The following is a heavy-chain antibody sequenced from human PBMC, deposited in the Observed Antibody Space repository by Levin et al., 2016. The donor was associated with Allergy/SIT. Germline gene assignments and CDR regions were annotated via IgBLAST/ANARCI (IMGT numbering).Heavy chain of an antibody. J-gene: IGHJ4*02. D-gene: IGHD6-6*01. V-gene: IGHV3-48*01. CDR3: AREVASIAGCFDI. CDR2: ISDSSATI. CDR1: GFTLNNAG. Sequence: LSLTCVGSGFTLNNAGMNWVRQAPGKGLEWISYISDSSATIYYADSVKGRFTISRDNGKNSLYLQMDSLRAEDTAVYYCAREVASIAGCFDIWGQGTLVAVSS.